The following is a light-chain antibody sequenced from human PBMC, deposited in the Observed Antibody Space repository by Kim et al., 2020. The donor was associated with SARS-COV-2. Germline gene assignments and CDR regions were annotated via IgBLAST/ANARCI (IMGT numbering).Light chain of an antibody. CDR1: KLGDKY. CDR2: QDT. Sequence: SVSAVQTASITCSGDKLGDKYACWYQQKPGQSPVLVIYQDTKRPSGIPGRFSGSNSGNTATLTIGGTQAMDEADYYCQAWDSSTAVFGGGTQLTVL. J-gene: IGLJ2*01. CDR3: QAWDSSTAV. V-gene: IGLV3-1*01.